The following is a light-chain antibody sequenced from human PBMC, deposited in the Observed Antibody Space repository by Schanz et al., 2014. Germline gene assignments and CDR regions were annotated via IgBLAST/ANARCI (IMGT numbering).Light chain of an antibody. CDR1: SSDIGGYDY. Sequence: QSALTQPASMSGSPGQSITISCNGSSSDIGGYDYVSWYRQYPGKAPKLMIYDVFNRPSGVSHRFTGSKSDNTASLTISGLQADDEADYYCCSHGGRNKFWVFGGGTKLTVL. CDR3: CSHGGRNKFWV. J-gene: IGLJ3*02. V-gene: IGLV2-14*01. CDR2: DVF.